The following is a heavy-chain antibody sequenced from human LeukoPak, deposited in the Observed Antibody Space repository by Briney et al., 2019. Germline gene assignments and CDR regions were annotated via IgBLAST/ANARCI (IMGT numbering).Heavy chain of an antibody. CDR1: GFTFSCYA. D-gene: IGHD6-19*01. Sequence: GGSLRLSFAASGFTFSCYAMSWVRQVPGKGLEWVSAFSVSGGSTYYVVSVKGRFTISRDNSKSTLYLQMNSLRAEDTAVYYCAKDSGCWNYYFGNWGQGTRVTVSS. J-gene: IGHJ4*02. CDR3: AKDSGCWNYYFGN. V-gene: IGHV3-23*01. CDR2: FSVSGGST.